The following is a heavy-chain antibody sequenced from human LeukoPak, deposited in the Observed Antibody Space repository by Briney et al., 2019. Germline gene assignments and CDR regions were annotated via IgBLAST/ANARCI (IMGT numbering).Heavy chain of an antibody. J-gene: IGHJ4*02. V-gene: IGHV3-23*01. Sequence: GGSLRLSCAASGFSFSSYAMNWVRQAPGKGLEWVSAITGSGGSTYYADSVKGRFTISRDNSKNTLYLQMSSLRAEGTAVYYCARVRTGNTIADYWGRGTLVTVSS. CDR3: ARVRTGNTIADY. CDR2: ITGSGGST. CDR1: GFSFSSYA. D-gene: IGHD2-2*01.